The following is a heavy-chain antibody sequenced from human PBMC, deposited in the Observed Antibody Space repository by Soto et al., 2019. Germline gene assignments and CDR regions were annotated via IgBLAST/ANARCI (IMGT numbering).Heavy chain of an antibody. Sequence: GGSLRLSXSASGFTFSNYAMHWVRQAPGKGLEYVSAISTNGGSAYYVDSVKARFTISRDNSKNMLYLQMSSLRAEDTALYYCAKTRIAVRGLMGYYYGMDVWGQGTTVTVSS. J-gene: IGHJ6*02. V-gene: IGHV3-64D*06. CDR2: ISTNGGSA. D-gene: IGHD3-10*01. CDR1: GFTFSNYA. CDR3: AKTRIAVRGLMGYYYGMDV.